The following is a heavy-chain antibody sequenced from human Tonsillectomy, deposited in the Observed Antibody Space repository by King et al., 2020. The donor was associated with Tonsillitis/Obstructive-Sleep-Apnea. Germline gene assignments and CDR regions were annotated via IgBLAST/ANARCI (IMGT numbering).Heavy chain of an antibody. V-gene: IGHV3-30*18. CDR1: GFPLSFYG. Sequence: VQLVESGGGVVQPGRSLRLSCAASGFPLSFYGMHWVRQAPGKGLEWVAVISFDGSNKYYTDSVKGRFTISRDNSKNTLYLQMNSLRAEDTAVYYCAKEEGDCSGGSCYSAYFQLWGQGTLVTVSS. CDR3: AKEEGDCSGGSCYSAYFQL. D-gene: IGHD2-15*01. J-gene: IGHJ1*01. CDR2: ISFDGSNK.